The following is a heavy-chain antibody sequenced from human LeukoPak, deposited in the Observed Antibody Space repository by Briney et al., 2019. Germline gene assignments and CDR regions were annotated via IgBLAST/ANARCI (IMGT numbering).Heavy chain of an antibody. Sequence: SETLSLTCTVPGGSISSSSYYWGWIRQPPGKGLEWIGSIYYSGSTYYNPSLKSRVTISVDTSKNQFSLKLTSVTAADTAVYYCASLASVAVEKPFDYWGQGTLVTVSS. CDR1: GGSISSSSYY. CDR2: IYYSGST. D-gene: IGHD2-15*01. J-gene: IGHJ4*02. V-gene: IGHV4-39*01. CDR3: ASLASVAVEKPFDY.